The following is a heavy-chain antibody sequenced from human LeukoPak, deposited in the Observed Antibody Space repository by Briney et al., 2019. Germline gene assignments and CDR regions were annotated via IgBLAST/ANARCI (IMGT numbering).Heavy chain of an antibody. J-gene: IGHJ4*02. V-gene: IGHV3-48*02. CDR1: GHTFTSYR. D-gene: IGHD1-26*01. CDR2: ISSSSTTI. Sequence: GGSLRLSCAPSGHTFTSYRMNWVRQAPGKGLGWVSYISSSSTTIYYADSVKGRFTISRDNAKNSLYLQMNSLRDEDTAVYYCARVMYSGSYYSVDYWGQGTLVTVSS. CDR3: ARVMYSGSYYSVDY.